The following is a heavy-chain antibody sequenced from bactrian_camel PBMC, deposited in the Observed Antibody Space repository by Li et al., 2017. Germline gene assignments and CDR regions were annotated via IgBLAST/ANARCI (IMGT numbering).Heavy chain of an antibody. V-gene: IGHV3S53*01. Sequence: HVQLVESGGGLVQPGGSLRLSCAFDAYTPANVRMAWFRQAPGKEREGVASLASDGSSIYANSLKGRFTINKDNAKNTLYLQMNSLKPEDTAMYYCAADRLRCLGSRLKALDDSSYNYWGQGTQVTVS. D-gene: IGHD5*01. CDR2: LASDGSS. CDR1: AYTPANVR. CDR3: AADRLRCLGSRLKALDDSSYNY. J-gene: IGHJ4*01.